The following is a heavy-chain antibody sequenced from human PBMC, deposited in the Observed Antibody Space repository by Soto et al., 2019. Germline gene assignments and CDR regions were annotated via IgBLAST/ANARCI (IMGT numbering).Heavy chain of an antibody. CDR1: GGSISSYY. Sequence: SETLSLTCTVSGGSISSYYWSWIRQPPGKGLEWIGYIYYGGSTNYNPSLKSRVTISVGTSKNQFSLKLSSVTAADMAVYYCARAGGYSYGYRGYYYGMDVWGQGTTVTVSS. V-gene: IGHV4-59*01. D-gene: IGHD5-18*01. J-gene: IGHJ6*02. CDR3: ARAGGYSYGYRGYYYGMDV. CDR2: IYYGGST.